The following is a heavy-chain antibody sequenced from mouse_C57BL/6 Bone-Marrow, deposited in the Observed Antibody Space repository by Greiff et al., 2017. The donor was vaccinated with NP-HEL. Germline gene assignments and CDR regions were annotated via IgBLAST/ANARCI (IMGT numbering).Heavy chain of an antibody. D-gene: IGHD1-2*01. Sequence: EVKLMESGGDLVKPGGSLKLSCAASGFTFSSYGMSWVRQTPDKRLEWVATISSGGSYTYYPDSVKGRFTISRDNAKNTLYLQMSSLKSEDTAMYYCARPALLRSGFAYWGQGTLVTVSA. CDR1: GFTFSSYG. CDR3: ARPALLRSGFAY. V-gene: IGHV5-6*01. J-gene: IGHJ3*01. CDR2: ISSGGSYT.